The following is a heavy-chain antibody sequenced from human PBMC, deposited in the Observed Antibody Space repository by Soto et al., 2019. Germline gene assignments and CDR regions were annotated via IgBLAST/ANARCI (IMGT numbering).Heavy chain of an antibody. Sequence: SETLSLTCTVSGGSFSPNYWAWIRQPPGKGLEWVGYIYFGGTTSYNPSLKSRVTISVDTSKNQFSLKLSSVTAADTAVYYCARHSPPMYDILTGTTLDPYYGMDVWGQGTTVTVSS. CDR1: GGSFSPNY. CDR3: ARHSPPMYDILTGTTLDPYYGMDV. D-gene: IGHD3-9*01. CDR2: IYFGGTT. J-gene: IGHJ6*02. V-gene: IGHV4-59*08.